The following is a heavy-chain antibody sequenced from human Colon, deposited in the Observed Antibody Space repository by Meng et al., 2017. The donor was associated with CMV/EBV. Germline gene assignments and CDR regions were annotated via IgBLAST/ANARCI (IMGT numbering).Heavy chain of an antibody. D-gene: IGHD6-13*01. V-gene: IGHV4-39*01. J-gene: IGHJ4*02. Sequence: GSLRLSCNVSGGAISSRAYFWAWIRQPPGKGREWIGSILIGGLTFYRPSLESRITMSMDASRNLFSLIMASVTAEDTAVYYCARHTDAVSASGLDYWGQGTPVTVSS. CDR1: GGAISSRAYF. CDR2: ILIGGLT. CDR3: ARHTDAVSASGLDY.